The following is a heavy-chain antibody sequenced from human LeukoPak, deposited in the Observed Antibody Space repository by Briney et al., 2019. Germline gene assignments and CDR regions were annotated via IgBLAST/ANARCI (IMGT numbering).Heavy chain of an antibody. J-gene: IGHJ5*02. CDR3: AREEAPATNRYNWFDP. CDR1: GFTFSNYE. CDR2: ISSSGSTI. D-gene: IGHD2-15*01. V-gene: IGHV3-48*03. Sequence: GGSLRLSCAASGFTFSNYEMNWVRQAPGKGLEWISYISSSGSTIYYVDSVKGRFTISRDNAKNSLFLQMNSLRAEDTAVYYCAREEAPATNRYNWFDPWGQGTLVTVSS.